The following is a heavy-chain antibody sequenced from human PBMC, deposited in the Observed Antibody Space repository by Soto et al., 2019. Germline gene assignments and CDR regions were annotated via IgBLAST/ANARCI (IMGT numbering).Heavy chain of an antibody. CDR1: GGSISSSNW. CDR3: ARDPVDSGSSGLDY. D-gene: IGHD1-26*01. J-gene: IGHJ4*02. Sequence: KPSDTLSCTYPHSGGSISSSNWWSWVRQPPGKGLEWIGEIYHSESTNYNPSLKSRVTISVDKSKNQFSLKLSSVTAADTAVYYCARDPVDSGSSGLDYWGQGTLVTVSS. V-gene: IGHV4-4*02. CDR2: IYHSEST.